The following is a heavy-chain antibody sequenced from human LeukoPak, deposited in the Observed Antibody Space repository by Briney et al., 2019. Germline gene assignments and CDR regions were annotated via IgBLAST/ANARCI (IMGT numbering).Heavy chain of an antibody. CDR2: IRSKAYGGTT. Sequence: GGSLRLSCTASGFTFGDYGMSWVSQAPGTGMELVGFIRSKAYGGTTEYTASVKGRVTISRDDSKNIASLQMNSMTAEDTAVYYCTRERQWLVYNGFDYWGQGTLVTVSS. CDR1: GFTFGDYG. CDR3: TRERQWLVYNGFDY. J-gene: IGHJ4*02. V-gene: IGHV3-49*04. D-gene: IGHD6-19*01.